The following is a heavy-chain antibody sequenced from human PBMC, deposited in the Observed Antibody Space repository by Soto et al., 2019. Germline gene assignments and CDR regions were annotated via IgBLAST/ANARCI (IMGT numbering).Heavy chain of an antibody. J-gene: IGHJ6*03. CDR1: GFTFSSYA. Sequence: GGSLRLSCAASGFTFSSYAMSWVRQAPGKGLEWVSAISGSGGSTYYADSVKGRFTISRDNSKNTLYLQMNSLRAEDTAVYYCAKEDRGYYDILTGFRQYYYYYYMDVWGKGTTVTVSS. D-gene: IGHD3-9*01. CDR2: ISGSGGST. CDR3: AKEDRGYYDILTGFRQYYYYYYMDV. V-gene: IGHV3-23*01.